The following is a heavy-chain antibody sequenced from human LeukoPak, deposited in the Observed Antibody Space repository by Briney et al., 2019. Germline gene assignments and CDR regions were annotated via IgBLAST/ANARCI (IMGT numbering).Heavy chain of an antibody. CDR2: IIPIFGIA. Sequence: ASVKVSCKASGGTFSSYAISWVRQAPGQGLEWMGRIIPIFGIANYAQKFQGRVTITADKSTSTAYMELSSLRSEDTAVYYCVRASDGDYFGIFDYWGQGTLVTVSS. J-gene: IGHJ4*02. D-gene: IGHD4-17*01. CDR3: VRASDGDYFGIFDY. V-gene: IGHV1-69*04. CDR1: GGTFSSYA.